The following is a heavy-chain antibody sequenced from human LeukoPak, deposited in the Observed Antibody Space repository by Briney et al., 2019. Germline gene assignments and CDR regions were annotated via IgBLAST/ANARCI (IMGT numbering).Heavy chain of an antibody. CDR1: GFTFSSYA. CDR2: VSGSGANT. J-gene: IGHJ4*02. V-gene: IGHV3-23*01. CDR3: AREPRDCTGGTCHSGGGYYFEY. Sequence: GGSLRLSCAASGFTFSSYAMSWVCQAPGKGLEWVSAVSGSGANTYHSDSVRGRFTISRDNSKNTLHLQMNSLRAEDTAVFYCAREPRDCTGGTCHSGGGYYFEYWGQGILVTVSS. D-gene: IGHD2-8*02.